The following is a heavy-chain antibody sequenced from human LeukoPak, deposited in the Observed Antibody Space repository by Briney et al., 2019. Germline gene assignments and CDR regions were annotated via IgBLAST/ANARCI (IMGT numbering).Heavy chain of an antibody. D-gene: IGHD5-12*01. V-gene: IGHV4-4*07. Sequence: MPSETLSLTCTVSGDSISTDYWSWIRQSAGKGLEWIGRINTSGNTNYNPSLKSRVTMSLDTSKNQFSLNVSSVTVADTAVFYCAGERLGFRVDVWGKGTTVTVSS. CDR2: INTSGNT. CDR3: AGERLGFRVDV. J-gene: IGHJ6*04. CDR1: GDSISTDY.